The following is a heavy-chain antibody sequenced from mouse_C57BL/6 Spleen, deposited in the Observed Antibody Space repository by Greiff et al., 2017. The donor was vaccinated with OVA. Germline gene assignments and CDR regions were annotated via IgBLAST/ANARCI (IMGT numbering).Heavy chain of an antibody. CDR3: ARKEWLLPWNFDV. Sequence: VHLVESDAELVKPGASVKISCKVSGYTFTDHTIHWMKQRPEQGLEWIGYIYPRDGSTKYNEKFKGKATLTADKSSSTAYMQLNSLTSEDSAVYFCARKEWLLPWNFDVWGTGTTVTVSS. CDR1: GYTFTDHT. J-gene: IGHJ1*03. V-gene: IGHV1-78*01. D-gene: IGHD2-3*01. CDR2: IYPRDGST.